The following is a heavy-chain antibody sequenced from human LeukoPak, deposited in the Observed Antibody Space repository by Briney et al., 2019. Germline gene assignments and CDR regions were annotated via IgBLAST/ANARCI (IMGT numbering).Heavy chain of an antibody. CDR1: GFTFRSYA. Sequence: GGSLRLSCAASGFTFRSYAMNWVRQAPGKGLVWVSRVNSDGSTTNYADSVKGRFTISRDNAENTLYMRMNSLRPEDTAVYYCARGYYSSSRFDSWGQGTLVTVSS. CDR2: VNSDGSTT. D-gene: IGHD6-13*01. J-gene: IGHJ4*02. V-gene: IGHV3-74*01. CDR3: ARGYYSSSRFDS.